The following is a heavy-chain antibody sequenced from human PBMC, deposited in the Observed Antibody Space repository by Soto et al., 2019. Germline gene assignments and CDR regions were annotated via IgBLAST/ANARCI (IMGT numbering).Heavy chain of an antibody. CDR2: INHSGST. Sequence: SETLSLTCAVYGGSFSGNYWSWIRQPPGKGLEWIGEINHSGSTNYILPLKSRVTISVDTSKNQFSLKLRSVTAADTAVYYGAIAARPNSYNLFDPWGQGPLVTLSS. D-gene: IGHD6-6*01. J-gene: IGHJ5*02. CDR3: AIAARPNSYNLFDP. V-gene: IGHV4-34*01. CDR1: GGSFSGNY.